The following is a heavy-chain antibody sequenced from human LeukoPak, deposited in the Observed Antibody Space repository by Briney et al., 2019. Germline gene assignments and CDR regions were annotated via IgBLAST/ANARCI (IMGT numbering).Heavy chain of an antibody. D-gene: IGHD2-2*01. Sequence: PGGSLRLSCAASGLTFSSYAMSWVRQAPGKGLEWVSAISGSGGSTYYADSVKGRFTISRDNSKNTLYLQMNSLGAEDTAVYYCAKGYCSSTSCYLYYFDYWGQGTLVTVSS. CDR1: GLTFSSYA. J-gene: IGHJ4*02. CDR2: ISGSGGST. CDR3: AKGYCSSTSCYLYYFDY. V-gene: IGHV3-23*01.